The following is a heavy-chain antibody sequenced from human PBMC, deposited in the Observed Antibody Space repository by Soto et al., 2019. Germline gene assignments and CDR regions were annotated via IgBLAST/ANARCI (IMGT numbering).Heavy chain of an antibody. CDR1: GFTFSDYY. CDR2: ISSSGSTI. J-gene: IGHJ3*02. Sequence: PGGSLRLSCAASGFTFSDYYMSWIRQAPGKGLEWVSCISSSGSTIYYADSVKGRFTISRDNAKNSLYLQMNSLRAEDTAVYYCARVEAARVVDAFDIWGQGTMVTVSS. D-gene: IGHD6-6*01. V-gene: IGHV3-11*01. CDR3: ARVEAARVVDAFDI.